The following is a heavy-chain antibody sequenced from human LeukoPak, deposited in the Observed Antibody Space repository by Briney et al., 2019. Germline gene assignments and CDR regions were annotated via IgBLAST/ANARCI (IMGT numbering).Heavy chain of an antibody. V-gene: IGHV5-51*01. D-gene: IGHD2/OR15-2a*01. CDR1: GFGFSSSW. Sequence: GESLKISCYGSGFGFSSSWIGWVRQMPGKGLEWMGFIYPGDSDTRCSPSFQAQVTISADKSIGTAFLQWRSLKASDTAMYYCAVGTTPYFVDYWGQGTLVTVSS. CDR3: AVGTTPYFVDY. J-gene: IGHJ4*02. CDR2: IYPGDSDT.